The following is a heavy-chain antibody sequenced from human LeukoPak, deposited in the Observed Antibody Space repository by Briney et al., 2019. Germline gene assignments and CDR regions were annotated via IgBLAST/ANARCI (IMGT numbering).Heavy chain of an antibody. CDR2: INWNGGST. Sequence: GGSLRLSCAASGFTFDNYGMSWVRQAPGKGLEWVSGINWNGGSTGYADSVKGRFTISRDNAENTLYLQMNSLRAEDTAVYYCARDSSGYFDPWGQGTLVTVSS. J-gene: IGHJ5*02. V-gene: IGHV3-20*04. D-gene: IGHD6-19*01. CDR3: ARDSSGYFDP. CDR1: GFTFDNYG.